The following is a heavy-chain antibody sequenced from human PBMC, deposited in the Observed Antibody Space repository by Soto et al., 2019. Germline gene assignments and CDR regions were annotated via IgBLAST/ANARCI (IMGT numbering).Heavy chain of an antibody. CDR1: AASISRGGYY. J-gene: IGHJ6*02. D-gene: IGHD2-21*02. V-gene: IGHV4-31*03. CDR2: IYYSGST. Sequence: TLSLTCTVSAASISRGGYYWSWIRKHPGKGLEWIGYIYYSGSTYYNPSLKSRVTISVDTSKNQFALKLSSVTAADTAVYYCARDSAVVTATHYYYGMDVWGQGTTVT. CDR3: ARDSAVVTATHYYYGMDV.